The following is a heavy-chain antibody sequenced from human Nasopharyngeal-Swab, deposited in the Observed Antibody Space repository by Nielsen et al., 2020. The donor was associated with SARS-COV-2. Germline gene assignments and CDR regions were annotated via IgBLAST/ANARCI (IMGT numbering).Heavy chain of an antibody. V-gene: IGHV1-46*01. CDR3: ARDFGGSGSYKDEFDY. CDR1: GYTFTSYY. CDR2: INPSGGST. D-gene: IGHD3-10*01. Sequence: ASVQVSCKASGYTFTSYYMHWVRQAPGQGLEWMGIINPSGGSTSYAQKFQGRVTMTRDTSTSTVYMELSSLRSEDTAVYYCARDFGGSGSYKDEFDYWGQGTLVTVSS. J-gene: IGHJ4*02.